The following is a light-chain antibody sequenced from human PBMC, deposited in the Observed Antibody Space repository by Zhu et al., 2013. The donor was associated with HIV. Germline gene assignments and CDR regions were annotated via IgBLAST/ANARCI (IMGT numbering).Light chain of an antibody. Sequence: EIVLTQSPGTLSLSPGERATLSCRASQSVSSNLAWYQQKPGQAPRLLIYGASTRATGIPARFSGSGSGTEFTLTISSLQPEDFATYYCQQSYSTPYTFGQGTKAGDQT. CDR2: GAS. CDR1: QSVSSN. J-gene: IGKJ2*01. CDR3: QQSYSTPYT. V-gene: IGKV3-15*01.